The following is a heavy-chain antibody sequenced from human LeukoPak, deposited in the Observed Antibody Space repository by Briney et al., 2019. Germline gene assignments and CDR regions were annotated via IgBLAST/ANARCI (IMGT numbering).Heavy chain of an antibody. Sequence: ASVKVSCKASGYTFTGYYMHWVRQAPGQGLEWMGRINPNSGGTNYAQKFQGRVTMTRDTSISTAYMELSRLRSDDTAVYYCAREQDIVVVPAGFDPWGQGILVTVSS. CDR1: GYTFTGYY. CDR3: AREQDIVVVPAGFDP. V-gene: IGHV1-2*06. D-gene: IGHD2-2*01. CDR2: INPNSGGT. J-gene: IGHJ5*02.